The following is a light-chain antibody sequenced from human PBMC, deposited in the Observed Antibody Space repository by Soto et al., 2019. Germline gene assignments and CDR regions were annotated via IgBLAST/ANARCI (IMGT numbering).Light chain of an antibody. CDR2: AAS. J-gene: IGKJ1*01. CDR3: QKYNSAPQT. Sequence: DIQMTQSPSSLSASVGDRVTITCRASQSISSYLNWYQQKPGEAPKLLIYAASSLQSGVPSRFSGSGSGTDFTLTISSPQPEDVATYYCQKYNSAPQTFGQGTKVDIK. V-gene: IGKV1-27*01. CDR1: QSISSY.